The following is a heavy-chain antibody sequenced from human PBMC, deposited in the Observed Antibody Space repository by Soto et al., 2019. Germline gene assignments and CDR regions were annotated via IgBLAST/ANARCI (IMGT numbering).Heavy chain of an antibody. CDR1: GFTFGDYT. CDR3: TRDLGEQWLVPDDY. D-gene: IGHD6-19*01. Sequence: GGSLRLSCTTSGFTFGDYTLSWFRQAPGKGLEWVGFIRSKAYGGTTEYAASVKGRFTISRDDSKSIAYLQMNSLKTEDTAVYYCTRDLGEQWLVPDDYWCQGTLVTVSS. CDR2: IRSKAYGGTT. J-gene: IGHJ4*02. V-gene: IGHV3-49*03.